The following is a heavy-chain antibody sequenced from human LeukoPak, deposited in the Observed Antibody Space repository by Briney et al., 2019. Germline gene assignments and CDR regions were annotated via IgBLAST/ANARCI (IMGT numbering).Heavy chain of an antibody. J-gene: IGHJ4*02. CDR3: AKEKYGSGSGGGYYFDY. D-gene: IGHD3-10*01. CDR1: GFTFSSYG. V-gene: IGHV3-30*18. Sequence: GGSLRLSCAASGFTFSSYGMHWVRQAPGKGLEWVAVISYDGSNKYYADSVKGRFTISRDNSKNTPYLQMNSLRAEDTAVYYCAKEKYGSGSGGGYYFDYWGQGTLVTVSS. CDR2: ISYDGSNK.